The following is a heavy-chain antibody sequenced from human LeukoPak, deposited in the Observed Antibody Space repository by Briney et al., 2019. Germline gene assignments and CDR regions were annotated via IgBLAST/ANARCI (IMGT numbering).Heavy chain of an antibody. D-gene: IGHD3-16*01. J-gene: IGHJ4*02. CDR1: GYTFSSYG. Sequence: ASEKVSCKASGYTFSSYGISWVRQAPGQGLEWMAWISVYNGNTKYAQRFQGRVTMTTDTSTSTAYMELRSLKSDDTAVYYCARDQYDYVWDSHRPYFDYWGQGTLVTVSS. CDR2: ISVYNGNT. V-gene: IGHV1-18*01. CDR3: ARDQYDYVWDSHRPYFDY.